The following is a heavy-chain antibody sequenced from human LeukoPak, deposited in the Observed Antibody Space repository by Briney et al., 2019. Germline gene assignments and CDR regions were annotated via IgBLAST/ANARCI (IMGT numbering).Heavy chain of an antibody. CDR3: ARDLPVAGNYYYYGMDV. V-gene: IGHV4-59*01. Sequence: SETLSLTCTVSGGSISSYYWSWIRQPPGKGLEWIGYTYYSGSTNYNPSLKSRVTISVDTSKNQFSLKLSSVTAADTAVYYCARDLPVAGNYYYYGMDVWGQGTTVTVSS. CDR2: TYYSGST. CDR1: GGSISSYY. D-gene: IGHD6-19*01. J-gene: IGHJ6*02.